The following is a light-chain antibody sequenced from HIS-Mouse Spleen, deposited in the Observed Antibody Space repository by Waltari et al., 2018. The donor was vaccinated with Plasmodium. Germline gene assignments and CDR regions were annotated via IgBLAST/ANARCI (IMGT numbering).Light chain of an antibody. Sequence: SYELTQPPSVSVSPGQTARITCSGDALPKKSAYWYQQKSGQAPVLVLYEDSQRPSGIPERFSGSSSGTMATLTISGAQVEDEADYYCYSTDSSGNHRVFGGGTKLTVL. CDR2: EDS. CDR1: ALPKKS. J-gene: IGLJ3*02. CDR3: YSTDSSGNHRV. V-gene: IGLV3-10*01.